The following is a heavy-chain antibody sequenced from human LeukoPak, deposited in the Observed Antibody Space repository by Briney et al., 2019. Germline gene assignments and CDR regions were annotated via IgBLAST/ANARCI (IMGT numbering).Heavy chain of an antibody. CDR3: ARDSGCSSTSCYSDY. CDR2: IKQDGSEK. CDR1: GFTFSSYW. V-gene: IGHV3-7*01. D-gene: IGHD2-2*01. Sequence: GGSLRLSCAASGFTFSSYWMSWVRQAPGKGLEWVANIKQDGSEKYYVDSVKDRFTISRDNAKNSLYLQMNSLRAEDTAVYYCARDSGCSSTSCYSDYWGQGTLVTVSS. J-gene: IGHJ4*02.